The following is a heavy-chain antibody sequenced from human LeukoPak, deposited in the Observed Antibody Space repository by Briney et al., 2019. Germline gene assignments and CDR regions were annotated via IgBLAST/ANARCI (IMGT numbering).Heavy chain of an antibody. V-gene: IGHV3-9*03. CDR1: GFTLDDYA. CDR2: ISWNSGSI. D-gene: IGHD6-6*01. CDR3: AKDEYSSSSGLFDY. Sequence: GGSLRLSCAASGFTLDDYAMHGFRKAPGKGLDWVSGISWNSGSIGYADSVKGRFTISRDNAKNSLYLQMNSLRAEDMALYYCAKDEYSSSSGLFDYWGQGTLVTVSS. J-gene: IGHJ4*02.